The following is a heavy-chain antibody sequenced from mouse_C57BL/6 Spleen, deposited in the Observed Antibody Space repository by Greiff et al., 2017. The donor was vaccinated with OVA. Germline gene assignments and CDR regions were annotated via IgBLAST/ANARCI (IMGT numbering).Heavy chain of an antibody. CDR2: INPGSGGT. CDR3: ARYSPDGYYFDY. CDR1: GYAFTNYL. D-gene: IGHD2-3*01. J-gene: IGHJ2*01. V-gene: IGHV1-54*01. Sequence: QVHVKQSGAELVRPGTSVKVSCKASGYAFTNYLIEWVKQRPGQGLEWIGVINPGSGGTNYNEKFKGKATLTADKSSSTAYMQLSSLTSEDSAVYFCARYSPDGYYFDYWCQGTTLTVSS.